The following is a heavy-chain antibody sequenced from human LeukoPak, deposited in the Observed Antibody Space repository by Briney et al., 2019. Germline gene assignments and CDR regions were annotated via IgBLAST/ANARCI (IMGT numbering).Heavy chain of an antibody. V-gene: IGHV1-18*01. D-gene: IGHD3-10*01. Sequence: ASVKVSCKASGYTFTSYGISWVRQAPGQGLEWMGWISAYNGNTNYAQKLQGRVTMTTDTSTSTAYMELRSLRSDDTAVYYCARDRYYGSGSYYTFDCWGQGTLVTVSS. CDR3: ARDRYYGSGSYYTFDC. J-gene: IGHJ4*02. CDR1: GYTFTSYG. CDR2: ISAYNGNT.